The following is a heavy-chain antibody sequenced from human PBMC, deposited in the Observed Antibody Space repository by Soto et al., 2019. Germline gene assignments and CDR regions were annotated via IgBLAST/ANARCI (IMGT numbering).Heavy chain of an antibody. CDR3: ARGREQWLVDAFDI. V-gene: IGHV4-34*01. J-gene: IGHJ3*02. CDR2: VNPAGST. CDR1: GGSFSGYY. D-gene: IGHD6-19*01. Sequence: SETLSLTCAAYGGSFSGYYWSWIRQPPGKGLEWIGEVNPAGSTKYNPSLKSRVTISVDTSKNQFSLNLNSVTAADTALYYCARGREQWLVDAFDIWGQGTMVTVSS.